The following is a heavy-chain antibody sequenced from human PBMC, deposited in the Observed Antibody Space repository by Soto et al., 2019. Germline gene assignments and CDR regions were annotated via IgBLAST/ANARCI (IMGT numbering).Heavy chain of an antibody. CDR1: WFTLRVST. D-gene: IGHD6-19*01. CDR3: ARREAVTENAGFAFDI. Sequence: GGSLRLSCTASWFTLRVSTIHWSRQASGKGLEWVGRIRNKANNYATANAASVKGRFTISRDDSKNMAYLQMNSLKTEDTAVYYCARREAVTENAGFAFDIWGQGTMVTVSS. V-gene: IGHV3-73*01. J-gene: IGHJ3*02. CDR2: IRNKANNYAT.